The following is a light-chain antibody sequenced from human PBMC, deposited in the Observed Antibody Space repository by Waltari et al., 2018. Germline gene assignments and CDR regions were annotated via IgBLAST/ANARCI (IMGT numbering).Light chain of an antibody. V-gene: IGKV3-20*01. CDR2: GAA. CDR3: QQYDGSVVT. J-gene: IGKJ4*01. Sequence: KAIQAITGSWFSWSHQKPGQAPRLLIYGAANRAPGIPDRFSGSGSGTDFTLTISRLEPEDAAVYYCQQYDGSVVTFGGGTKVEIK. CDR1: QAITGSW.